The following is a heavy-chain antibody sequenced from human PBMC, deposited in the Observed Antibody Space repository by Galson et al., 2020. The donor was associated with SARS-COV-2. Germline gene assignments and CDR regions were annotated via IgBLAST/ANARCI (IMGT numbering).Heavy chain of an antibody. CDR1: GGTFSYYT. D-gene: IGHD1-26*01. V-gene: IGHV1-69*02. CDR2: VVPILDMA. Sequence: SVKVSCKASGGTFSYYTFSWVRRAPGQGLEWMGRVVPILDMADYAQTFQGRLTITADKSTSTVYMDLSRLKSEDTAVYYCATAQGGVYGMDVWGQGTTVNVAS. CDR3: ATAQGGVYGMDV. J-gene: IGHJ6*02.